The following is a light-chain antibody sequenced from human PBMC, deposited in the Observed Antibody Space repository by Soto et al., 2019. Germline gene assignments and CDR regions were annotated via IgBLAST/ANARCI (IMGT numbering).Light chain of an antibody. V-gene: IGKV1-5*03. Sequence: DIQMTQSPSTLSASVGERVTITCRASQGISSWLAWYQKKPGKAPKLLIYGASSLASGVPSRFSGSGSGTEFTLTISSLQPDDFATYYCHQYKTYSRTFGQGTKVEIK. J-gene: IGKJ1*01. CDR1: QGISSW. CDR2: GAS. CDR3: HQYKTYSRT.